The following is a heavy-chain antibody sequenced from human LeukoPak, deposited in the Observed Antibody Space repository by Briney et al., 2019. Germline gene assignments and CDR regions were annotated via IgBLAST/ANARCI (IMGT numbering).Heavy chain of an antibody. D-gene: IGHD3-3*01. CDR1: GFSLSTTGMR. Sequence: SGPTLVKPTQTLTLTCTLSGFSLSTTGMRVSWIHRPAGKALEWLARIDWDDDKFYSTSLKSRLTISKDTSKNQVVLTVTCKGPVHTATYCPSITRARAPVYCSDYWGQGALVTVSS. J-gene: IGHJ4*02. CDR2: IDWDDDK. V-gene: IGHV2-70*04. CDR3: SITRARAPVYCSDY.